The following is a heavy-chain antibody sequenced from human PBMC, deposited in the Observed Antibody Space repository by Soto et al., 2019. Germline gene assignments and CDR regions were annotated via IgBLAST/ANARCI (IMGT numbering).Heavy chain of an antibody. CDR1: GFTFTGSW. Sequence: GGSLRLSCAASGFTFTGSWMNWVRQAPGKGLEWVANIKQDGSGKYYVDSVKGRFTISRDNAKNSLYLQMNSLRAEDTAIYYCTRISRSEVGDFWGQGTLVTVSS. CDR2: IKQDGSGK. D-gene: IGHD2-2*01. CDR3: TRISRSEVGDF. V-gene: IGHV3-7*01. J-gene: IGHJ4*02.